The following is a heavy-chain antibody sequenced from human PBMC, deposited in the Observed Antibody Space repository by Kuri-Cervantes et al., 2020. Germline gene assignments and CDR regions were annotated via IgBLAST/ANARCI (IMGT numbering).Heavy chain of an antibody. CDR1: GFTFSSYA. CDR2: ISYDGSNK. D-gene: IGHD3-10*02. Sequence: GESLKISCAASGFTFSSYAMHWVRQAPGKGLEWVAVISYDGSNKYYADSVKGRFTIPRDNSKNTLYLQMNSLRAEDTAVYYCARPTRFYYYYGMDVWGQGTTVTVSS. V-gene: IGHV3-30-3*01. J-gene: IGHJ6*02. CDR3: ARPTRFYYYYGMDV.